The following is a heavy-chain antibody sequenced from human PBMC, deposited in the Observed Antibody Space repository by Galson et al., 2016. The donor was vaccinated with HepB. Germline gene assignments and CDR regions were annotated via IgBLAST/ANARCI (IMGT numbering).Heavy chain of an antibody. CDR3: ARDYGDYADY. CDR2: INPSGGST. V-gene: IGHV1-46*01. Sequence: SVKVSCEASGYTFTSYYMHWVRQAPGQGLEWMGIINPSGGSTSYAQKFQGRVTMTRDTSTSTAYMELSRLRSDDTAVYYCARDYGDYADYWGQGTLVTVSS. CDR1: GYTFTSYY. J-gene: IGHJ4*02. D-gene: IGHD4-17*01.